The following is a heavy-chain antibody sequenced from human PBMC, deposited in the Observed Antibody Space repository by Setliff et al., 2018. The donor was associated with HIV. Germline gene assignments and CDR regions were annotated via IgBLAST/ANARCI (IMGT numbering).Heavy chain of an antibody. J-gene: IGHJ3*02. Sequence: PSETLSLTCTVSGGSISSSSYYWGWIRQPPGKGLEWIGSIYYSGSTYYNPSLKSRVTISVDTSKNQFSPKLSSVTAADTAVYYCASFQTTVHAFDIWGQGTMVTVSS. CDR2: IYYSGST. CDR1: GGSISSSSYY. CDR3: ASFQTTVHAFDI. D-gene: IGHD4-17*01. V-gene: IGHV4-39*01.